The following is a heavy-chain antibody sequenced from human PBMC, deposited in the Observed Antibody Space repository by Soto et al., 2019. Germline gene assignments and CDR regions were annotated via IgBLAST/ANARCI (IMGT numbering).Heavy chain of an antibody. Sequence: GSGPTLVNPTQTLTLTCNFSEFSLTTRGVGVGWIRQPPGKALEWVALIYWNDDQRYNPSLKSRLTVTKDTSKSHVVLTMTNVDPLDMATYYCTHRSPAYGHDFWGPGTLVTVSS. V-gene: IGHV2-5*01. D-gene: IGHD3-10*01. J-gene: IGHJ4*02. CDR2: IYWNDDQ. CDR1: EFSLTTRGVG. CDR3: THRSPAYGHDF.